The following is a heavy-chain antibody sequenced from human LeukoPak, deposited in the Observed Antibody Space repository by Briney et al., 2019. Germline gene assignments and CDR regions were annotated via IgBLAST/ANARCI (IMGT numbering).Heavy chain of an antibody. Sequence: SETLSLTCTVSGGSLSSYYWSWIRQPPGKGLEWIGYIYYSGSTNYNPSLKSRVTISVDTSKNQFSLKLSSVTAADTAVYYCARAMVREVSPFDYWGQGTLVTVSS. CDR3: ARAMVREVSPFDY. J-gene: IGHJ4*02. D-gene: IGHD3-10*01. V-gene: IGHV4-59*01. CDR1: GGSLSSYY. CDR2: IYYSGST.